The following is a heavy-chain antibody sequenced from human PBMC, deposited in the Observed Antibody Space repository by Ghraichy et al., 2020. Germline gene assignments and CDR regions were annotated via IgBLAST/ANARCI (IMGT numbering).Heavy chain of an antibody. Sequence: GGSLRLSCAASGFIFSTYWMHWVRQAPGKGLVWVSRIKTDGSRIDYADSVKGRFTVSRDNAQNTLSLQMNSLRAEDTAVYYCVRDKDGYNAWGQGTLVTVSS. CDR2: IKTDGSRI. CDR3: VRDKDGYNA. D-gene: IGHD5-24*01. V-gene: IGHV3-74*01. CDR1: GFIFSTYW. J-gene: IGHJ5*02.